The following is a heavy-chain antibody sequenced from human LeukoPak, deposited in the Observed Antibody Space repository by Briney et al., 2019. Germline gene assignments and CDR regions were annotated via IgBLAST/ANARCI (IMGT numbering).Heavy chain of an antibody. CDR3: AREGYCSGGSCYSIDYYYYGMGV. J-gene: IGHJ6*02. D-gene: IGHD2-15*01. CDR2: ISAYNGNT. Sequence: ASVKVSCKASGYTFTSYGISWVRQAPGQGLEWMGLISAYNGNTNYAQKLQGRVTMTTDTSTSIAYMELRSLRSDDTAVYYCAREGYCSGGSCYSIDYYYYGMGVWGQGTAVTVSS. V-gene: IGHV1-18*01. CDR1: GYTFTSYG.